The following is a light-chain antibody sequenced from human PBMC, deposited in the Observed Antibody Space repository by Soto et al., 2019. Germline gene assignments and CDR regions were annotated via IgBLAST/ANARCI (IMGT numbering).Light chain of an antibody. V-gene: IGLV2-14*01. CDR1: SSDVGGYDF. CDR3: SSYGSSGTSV. CDR2: EVS. J-gene: IGLJ1*01. Sequence: QSVLTQPASVVGSPGQSITISCAGTSSDVGGYDFVSWYQHHPGRAPKLLIYEVSGRPSGVSYRFSGSKSGNTASLIISGLQAEDEAYYYCSSYGSSGTSVFGTGTKLTVL.